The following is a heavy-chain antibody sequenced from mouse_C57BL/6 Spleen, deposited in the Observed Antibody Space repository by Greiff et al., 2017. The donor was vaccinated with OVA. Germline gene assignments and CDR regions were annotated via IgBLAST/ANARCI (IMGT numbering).Heavy chain of an antibody. Sequence: QVQLQQPGAELVMPGASVKLSCKASGYTFTSYWMHWVKQRPGQGLEWIGEIDPSDSYTNYNQKFKGKSTLNVDKSSSTAYMQLSSLTSEDSAVYYCARTGTMVYWGQGTTLTVSS. CDR3: ARTGTMVY. CDR2: IDPSDSYT. CDR1: GYTFTSYW. J-gene: IGHJ2*01. V-gene: IGHV1-69*01. D-gene: IGHD4-1*01.